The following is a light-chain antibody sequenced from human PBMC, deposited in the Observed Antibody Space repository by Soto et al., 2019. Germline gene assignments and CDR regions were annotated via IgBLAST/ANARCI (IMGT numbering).Light chain of an antibody. J-gene: IGLJ2*01. Sequence: QSVLTQPPSVSGAPGQRVTISCAGSSSNIGAGYAVHWYQQLPGTAPKLLIYGNTNRPSGVPDRFSGSRSGTSASLAITGLQAEDEADYYCQSYDSSLSASGVFGGGTKLTVL. CDR2: GNT. CDR3: QSYDSSLSASGV. V-gene: IGLV1-40*01. CDR1: SSNIGAGYA.